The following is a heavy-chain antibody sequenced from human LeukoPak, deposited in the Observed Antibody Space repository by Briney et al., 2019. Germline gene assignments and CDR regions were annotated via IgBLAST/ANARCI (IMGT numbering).Heavy chain of an antibody. Sequence: GGSLRLSCAASGFTFSSYSMNWVRQAPGKGLEWVSYISSSSSTIYYADSVKGRFTISRDNAKNSLYLQMNSLRAEDTAVYYCARNLKRDFWSNDYYVDVWGKGTTVTVSS. D-gene: IGHD3-3*01. CDR3: ARNLKRDFWSNDYYVDV. CDR1: GFTFSSYS. CDR2: ISSSSSTI. V-gene: IGHV3-48*01. J-gene: IGHJ6*03.